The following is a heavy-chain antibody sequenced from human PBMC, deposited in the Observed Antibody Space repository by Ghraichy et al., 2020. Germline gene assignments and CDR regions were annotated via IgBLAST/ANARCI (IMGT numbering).Heavy chain of an antibody. CDR3: ARAWGYSSGWYRIDY. D-gene: IGHD6-19*01. V-gene: IGHV4-59*01. CDR2: IYYSGST. CDR1: GGSISSYY. J-gene: IGHJ4*02. Sequence: SETLSLTCTVSGGSISSYYWSWIRQPPGKGLEWIGYIYYSGSTNYNPSLKSRVTISVDTSKNQFSLKLSSVTAADTAVYYCARAWGYSSGWYRIDYWGQGTLVTVSS.